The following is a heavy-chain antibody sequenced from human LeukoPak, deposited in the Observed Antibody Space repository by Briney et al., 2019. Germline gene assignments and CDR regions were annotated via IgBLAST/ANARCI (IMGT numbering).Heavy chain of an antibody. J-gene: IGHJ4*02. CDR3: ARVSPYSSSCYDY. D-gene: IGHD6-13*01. Sequence: PGGSLRLSCAASGFTFSSYSMNWVRQAPGKGLEWVSSISSSSSYIYYADSVKGRFTISRDNAKNSLYLQMNSLRAEDTAVYYCARVSPYSSSCYDYWGQGTLVTVSS. CDR1: GFTFSSYS. CDR2: ISSSSSYI. V-gene: IGHV3-21*01.